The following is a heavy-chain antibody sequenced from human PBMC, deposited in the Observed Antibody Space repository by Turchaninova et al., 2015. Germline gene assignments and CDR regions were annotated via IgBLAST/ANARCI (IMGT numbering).Heavy chain of an antibody. Sequence: QVRXXXSGXXLVKPSEPXSXTSXAAGFTISSGYYWGWIRQPPGKGLEWIGSMYHSGYTYYNPSLKSRVTILLDTYKNQFSLSLNFVTAADTAVYYCARLSGDLDGTDYWGQGILVTVSS. CDR3: ARLSGDLDGTDY. J-gene: IGHJ4*02. CDR1: GFTISSGYY. D-gene: IGHD7-27*01. CDR2: MYHSGYT. V-gene: IGHV4-38-2*01.